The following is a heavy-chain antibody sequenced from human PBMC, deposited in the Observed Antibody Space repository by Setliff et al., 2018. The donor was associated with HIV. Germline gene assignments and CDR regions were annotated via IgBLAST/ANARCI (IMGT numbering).Heavy chain of an antibody. D-gene: IGHD2-15*01. CDR1: GYSISSGYY. Sequence: SETLSLTCAVSGYSISSGYYWGWIRQPPGKGLEWIGNIFHTGTTYYNPSLKSRVTISVDTSKNHFSLILSSVTAADTAVYYCARRYCSGGSCYADPWGQGILVTVS. CDR2: IFHTGTT. CDR3: ARRYCSGGSCYADP. J-gene: IGHJ5*02. V-gene: IGHV4-38-2*01.